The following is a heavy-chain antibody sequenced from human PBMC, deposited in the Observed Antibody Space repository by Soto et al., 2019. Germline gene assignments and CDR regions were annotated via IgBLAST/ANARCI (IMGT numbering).Heavy chain of an antibody. Sequence: GGSLRLSCTVSGFAFNNYGISWVRQAPGEGLEWVSSISKSDYTYYSDSVKGRLTISRDNAKNSLHLQMNNLRAEDTAVYYCARNESSNIYGMDAWGQGTTVTVSS. J-gene: IGHJ6*02. V-gene: IGHV3-21*01. CDR3: ARNESSNIYGMDA. CDR1: GFAFNNYG. D-gene: IGHD6-6*01. CDR2: ISKSDYT.